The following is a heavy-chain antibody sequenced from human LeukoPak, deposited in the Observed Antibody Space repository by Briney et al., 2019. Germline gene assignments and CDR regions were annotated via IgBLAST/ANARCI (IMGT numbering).Heavy chain of an antibody. Sequence: GGSLRLSCAASGFTFSSYAMSWVRQAPGKGLEWVSAISGSGGSTYYANSVKGRFTISRDNSKNTLYLQMGSLRAEDMAVYYCARSVEEITIFGVVNYYYMDVWGKGTTVTVSS. J-gene: IGHJ6*03. D-gene: IGHD3-3*01. CDR2: ISGSGGST. CDR3: ARSVEEITIFGVVNYYYMDV. CDR1: GFTFSSYA. V-gene: IGHV3-64*01.